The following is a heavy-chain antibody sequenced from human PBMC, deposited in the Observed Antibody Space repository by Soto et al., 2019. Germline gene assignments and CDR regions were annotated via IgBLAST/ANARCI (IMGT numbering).Heavy chain of an antibody. D-gene: IGHD5-12*01. CDR2: IIPIFGTA. V-gene: IGHV1-69*12. Sequence: QVQLVQSGAEVRKAGCSVTVSCKASGGTFSSYTISWVRQAPGQGLAWMGGIIPIFGTANYAQKFQGRVTITADESTSTAYMELSSLRSEDTAVYYCARGNHRWLQLWYFDLWGRGTLATVSS. CDR3: ARGNHRWLQLWYFDL. J-gene: IGHJ2*01. CDR1: GGTFSSYT.